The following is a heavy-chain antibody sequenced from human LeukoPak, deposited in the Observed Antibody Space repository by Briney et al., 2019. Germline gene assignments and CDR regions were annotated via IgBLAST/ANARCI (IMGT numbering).Heavy chain of an antibody. CDR3: ARGVVPAGNDYYNYMDV. CDR2: IIPIFGTA. J-gene: IGHJ6*03. CDR1: GGTFISYA. V-gene: IGHV1-69*05. Sequence: SVTVSFKASGGTFISYAISWVRQAPGQGLEWMGGIIPIFGTANYAQKFQGRVTITTDESTSTAYMELSSLRSEDTAVYYCARGVVPAGNDYYNYMDVWGKGTTVTVSS. D-gene: IGHD2-2*01.